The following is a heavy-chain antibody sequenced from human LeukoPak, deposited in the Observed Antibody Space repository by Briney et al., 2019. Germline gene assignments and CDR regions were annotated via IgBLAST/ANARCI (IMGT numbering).Heavy chain of an antibody. CDR2: ISAYSGNT. D-gene: IGHD3-10*01. Sequence: GGLVKVSFKASGYSFTSYGISWGRQAPGQGVEWMGWISAYSGNTNYEHKLQGRVTMTTDTSTSTAYMTLRSLSSDDTAVYYWARDRFTMGRGVYWFDPWGQGTLVTVSS. CDR1: GYSFTSYG. V-gene: IGHV1-18*01. J-gene: IGHJ5*02. CDR3: ARDRFTMGRGVYWFDP.